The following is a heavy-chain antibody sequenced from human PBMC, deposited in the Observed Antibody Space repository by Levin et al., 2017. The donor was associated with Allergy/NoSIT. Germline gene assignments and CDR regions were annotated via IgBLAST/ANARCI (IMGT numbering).Heavy chain of an antibody. CDR1: GGSISSGSYY. J-gene: IGHJ4*02. CDR2: IFYSGTT. CDR3: ARLGGIRGVANY. Sequence: NSSETLSLTCIVSGGSISSGSYYWGWIRQPPGKGLEWIGSIFYSGTTYYNPSLKSRVTISVDTSENQFSLKLNSVTAADTAVYYCARLGGIRGVANYWGQGTLVTVSS. V-gene: IGHV4-39*01. D-gene: IGHD3-10*01.